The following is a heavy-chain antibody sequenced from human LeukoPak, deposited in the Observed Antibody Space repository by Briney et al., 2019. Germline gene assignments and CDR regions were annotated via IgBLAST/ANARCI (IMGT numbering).Heavy chain of an antibody. CDR2: ISFDGSQK. CDR1: GFTFSNYG. D-gene: IGHD5-18*01. J-gene: IGHJ3*02. V-gene: IGHV3-33*01. Sequence: PGGSLRLSCAASGFTFSNYGMHWVRQAPGKGLEWVALISFDGSQKYYADSVKGRFTISRDNSKSTVYLQMNSLRVEDAAVYYCARSNGYGAFDIWGQGTTVTVSS. CDR3: ARSNGYGAFDI.